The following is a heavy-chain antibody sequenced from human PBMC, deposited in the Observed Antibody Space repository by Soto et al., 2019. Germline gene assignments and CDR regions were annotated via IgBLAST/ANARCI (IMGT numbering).Heavy chain of an antibody. CDR1: GFTFSSYS. CDR2: ISSSSSYI. D-gene: IGHD2-15*01. CDR3: ARVGCSGGSCLDY. Sequence: GGSLRLSCAASGFTFSSYSMNWDRQAPGKGLEWVSSISSSSSYIYYADSVKGRFTISRDNAKNSLYLQMNSLRAEDTAVYYCARVGCSGGSCLDYWGQGTLVTVSS. V-gene: IGHV3-21*01. J-gene: IGHJ4*02.